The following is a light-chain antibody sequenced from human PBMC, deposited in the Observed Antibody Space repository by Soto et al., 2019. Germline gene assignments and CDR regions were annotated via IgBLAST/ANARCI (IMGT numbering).Light chain of an antibody. CDR2: GAS. CDR3: QQYVNGPPWT. J-gene: IGKJ1*01. CDR1: ASVRRD. V-gene: IGKV3-15*01. Sequence: EIVMAQSPATLSVSLGEGATLSCRASASVRRDLAWYQQKPGQAPRLLVHGASTTAPGIPGRFSGSGFGTEFTITISSLQFEDFAVYYCQQYVNGPPWTFGKGTKVEI.